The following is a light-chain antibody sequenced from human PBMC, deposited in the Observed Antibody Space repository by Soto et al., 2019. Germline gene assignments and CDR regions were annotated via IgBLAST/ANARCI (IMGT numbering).Light chain of an antibody. J-gene: IGKJ1*01. Sequence: DIQMTQSPSSLSASVGDRVTITCRASQSISSYLNWYQQKPGKAPKVLIYDASSLQSGVPSRFRGSGSGTDFTLTISSLQPEDFATYYCQQSYTTPPWTFGQGTKVDIK. V-gene: IGKV1-39*01. CDR2: DAS. CDR1: QSISSY. CDR3: QQSYTTPPWT.